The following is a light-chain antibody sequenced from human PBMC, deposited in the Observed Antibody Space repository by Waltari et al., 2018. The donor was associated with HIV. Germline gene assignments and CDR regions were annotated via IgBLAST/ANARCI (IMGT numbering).Light chain of an antibody. Sequence: QSVLTQPPSVSAAPGQKVTISCSGSSPNIGSNRVFWYQQLPGTAPKLLISDNTKRPSGIPERFSGSKSGTLATLGITGLQTGDEADYYCGTWDSSLSAVLFGGGTKLTVL. CDR1: SPNIGSNR. CDR3: GTWDSSLSAVL. CDR2: DNT. J-gene: IGLJ2*01. V-gene: IGLV1-51*01.